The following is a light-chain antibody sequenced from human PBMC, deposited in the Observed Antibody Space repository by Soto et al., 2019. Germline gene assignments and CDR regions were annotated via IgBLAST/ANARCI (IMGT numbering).Light chain of an antibody. V-gene: IGLV1-47*01. J-gene: IGLJ2*01. CDR3: AAWDDSLSGVG. Sequence: QSVLTQPPSASGTPGLRVTISCSGSSSNIGGNFVFWYQQLPGTAPKLLIYRNNQRPSGVPDRFSGSKSGTSASLAISGLRSEDEADYYCAAWDDSLSGVGFGGGTKLTVL. CDR1: SSNIGGNF. CDR2: RNN.